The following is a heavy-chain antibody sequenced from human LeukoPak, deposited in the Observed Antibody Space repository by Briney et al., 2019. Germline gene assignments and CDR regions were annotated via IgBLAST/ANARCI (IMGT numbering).Heavy chain of an antibody. CDR1: GFTFSSYA. CDR2: ISGSGGGT. CDR3: AKDKQYQLPTGMNCLDH. J-gene: IGHJ5*02. Sequence: GGSLRHSFAASGFTFSSYAMSWVRQAPGKGLEWVSAISGSGGGTYYADSVKGRFTISRDNSKNTLYLQMNSLRAEDTAVYYCAKDKQYQLPTGMNCLDHCGHGTLVTVSS. V-gene: IGHV3-23*01. D-gene: IGHD2-2*01.